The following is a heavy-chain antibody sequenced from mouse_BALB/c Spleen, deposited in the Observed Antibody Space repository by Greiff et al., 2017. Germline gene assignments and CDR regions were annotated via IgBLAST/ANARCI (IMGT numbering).Heavy chain of an antibody. CDR1: GYTFTSYY. CDR2: IYPGNVNT. Sequence: VQLVESGPELVKPGASVRISCKASGYTFTSYYIHWVKQRPGQGLEWIGWIYPGNVNTKYNEKFKGKATLTADKSSSTAYMQLSSLTSEDSAVYFCARGDYGDYWGQGTTLTVSS. J-gene: IGHJ2*01. D-gene: IGHD2-4*01. CDR3: ARGDYGDY. V-gene: IGHV1S56*01.